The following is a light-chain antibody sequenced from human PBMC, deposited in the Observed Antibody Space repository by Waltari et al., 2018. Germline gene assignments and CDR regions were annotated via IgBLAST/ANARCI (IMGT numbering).Light chain of an antibody. CDR3: QNYERLPAT. V-gene: IGKV3-20*01. CDR1: QSLKWS. CDR2: GAS. Sequence: EIVLTQSPGTLSLSPGERATLSCRASQSLKWSLAWYQRRPAQAPRLLIYGASTRAAGIPGRFSGSGYGTDFSLTISSLEPEDSAVYYCQNYERLPATFGQGTKVEIK. J-gene: IGKJ1*01.